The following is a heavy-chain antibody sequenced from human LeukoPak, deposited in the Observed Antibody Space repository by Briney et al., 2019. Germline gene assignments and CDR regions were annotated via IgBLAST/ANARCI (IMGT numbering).Heavy chain of an antibody. CDR1: GFTFSYFG. Sequence: GGSLRLSCAASGFTFSYFGMHWVRQAPGKGLDWVAFIRYDGNYKYYADSVKGRFTISRDSPKNSLYLQMNSLRAEDTAVYFCARLVVVVPAAIGLWPSMFFDYWGQGTLVTVSS. CDR2: IRYDGNYK. D-gene: IGHD2-2*02. J-gene: IGHJ4*02. V-gene: IGHV3-30*02. CDR3: ARLVVVVPAAIGLWPSMFFDY.